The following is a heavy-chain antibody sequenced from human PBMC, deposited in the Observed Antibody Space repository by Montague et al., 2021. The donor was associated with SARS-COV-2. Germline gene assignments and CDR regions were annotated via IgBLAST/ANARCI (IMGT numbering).Heavy chain of an antibody. V-gene: IGHV4-39*07. J-gene: IGHJ6*02. Sequence: SETLSLTCTVSGGSISSSSYYWGWIRQPPGKGLEWIGSIYYSGSTYYNPSLKSRVTISVDTSKNQFSLKLSSVTAADTAVYYCARDSAPSITVYGVVIRQHSPRYYYYGMDVWGQGTTVTVSS. CDR2: IYYSGST. CDR3: ARDSAPSITVYGVVIRQHSPRYYYYGMDV. CDR1: GGSISSSSYY. D-gene: IGHD3-3*01.